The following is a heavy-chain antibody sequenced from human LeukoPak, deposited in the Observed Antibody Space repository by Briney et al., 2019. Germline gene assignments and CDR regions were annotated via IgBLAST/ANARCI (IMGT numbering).Heavy chain of an antibody. CDR1: GFTFSDYA. CDR2: ISDSGGST. J-gene: IGHJ4*02. Sequence: GGSLRLSCVASGFTFSDYAMSWVSQAPGKGLEWVSGISDSGGSTYYADSVKGRCTISRDNSKNTVSLQMNNLRAEDTAVYFCARHDSFIPYWGQGTLVTVTS. V-gene: IGHV3-23*01. D-gene: IGHD3-16*02. CDR3: ARHDSFIPY.